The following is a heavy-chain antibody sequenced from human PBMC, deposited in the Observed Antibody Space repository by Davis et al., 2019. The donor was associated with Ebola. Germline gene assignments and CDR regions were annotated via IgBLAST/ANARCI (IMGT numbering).Heavy chain of an antibody. CDR3: ARDRGSPLRTRGHDY. D-gene: IGHD3-16*01. CDR2: ISSSSSYI. Sequence: GGSLRLSCAASGFTFSSYSMNWVRQAPGKGLEWVSSISSSSSYIYYADSVKDRFTNSRDNAKNSLYLQMNSLRAEDTDVYYCARDRGSPLRTRGHDYWGQGSLFTVSS. V-gene: IGHV3-21*01. J-gene: IGHJ4*02. CDR1: GFTFSSYS.